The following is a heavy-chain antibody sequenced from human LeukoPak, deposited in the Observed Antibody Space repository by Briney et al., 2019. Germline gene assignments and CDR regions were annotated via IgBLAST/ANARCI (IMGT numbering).Heavy chain of an antibody. V-gene: IGHV4-4*07. CDR3: ARDLSGSLYFDY. CDR2: LYPSGSS. CDR1: GASISPYY. Sequence: SETLSLTCTVSGASISPYYWNWIRQPAGKGLEWIGRLYPSGSSDYNPSLKSRVSISVGTSNNQFSLRVTSVTAADTAIYYCARDLSGSLYFDYWGQGILVSVSA. D-gene: IGHD3-10*01. J-gene: IGHJ4*02.